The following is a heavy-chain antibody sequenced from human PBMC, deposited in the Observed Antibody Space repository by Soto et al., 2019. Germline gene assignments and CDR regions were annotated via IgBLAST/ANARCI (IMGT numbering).Heavy chain of an antibody. CDR1: GGTFSSYA. Sequence: QVQLVQSGAVVKKPGSSVKVSCKASGGTFSSYAISWVRQAPGQGLEWMGGIIPIFGTANYAQKFQGRVTITADESTSTAYMELSSLRSEDTAVYYCARGILTMVRGVIGWFDPWGQGTLVTVSS. J-gene: IGHJ5*02. CDR2: IIPIFGTA. D-gene: IGHD3-10*01. CDR3: ARGILTMVRGVIGWFDP. V-gene: IGHV1-69*01.